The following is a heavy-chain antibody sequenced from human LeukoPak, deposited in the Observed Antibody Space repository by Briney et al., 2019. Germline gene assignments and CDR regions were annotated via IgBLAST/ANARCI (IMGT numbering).Heavy chain of an antibody. V-gene: IGHV4-30-4*01. CDR2: IYYSGST. CDR3: AREDYGDSLDAFDI. J-gene: IGHJ3*02. D-gene: IGHD4-17*01. CDR1: GGSISSGDYY. Sequence: SETLSLTCTVSGGSISSGDYYWSWIRQPPGKGLEWIGYIYYSGSTYYNPSLKSRVTISVDTSKNQFSLKLSSVTAADTAVYYCAREDYGDSLDAFDIWGQGTMVTVSS.